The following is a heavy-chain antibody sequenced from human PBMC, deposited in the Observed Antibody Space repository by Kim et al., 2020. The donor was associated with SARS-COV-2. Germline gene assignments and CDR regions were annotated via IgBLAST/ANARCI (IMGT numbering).Heavy chain of an antibody. Sequence: GGSLRLSCAASGFTFSSYAMSWVRQAPGKGLEWVSAISGSGGSTYYADSVKGRFTISRDNSKNTLYLQMNSLRAEDTAVYYCAKDRRPQVDPAAVDDYYGMDFWGQGTTVTVSS. J-gene: IGHJ6*02. V-gene: IGHV3-23*01. CDR3: AKDRRPQVDPAAVDDYYGMDF. D-gene: IGHD2-2*01. CDR1: GFTFSSYA. CDR2: ISGSGGST.